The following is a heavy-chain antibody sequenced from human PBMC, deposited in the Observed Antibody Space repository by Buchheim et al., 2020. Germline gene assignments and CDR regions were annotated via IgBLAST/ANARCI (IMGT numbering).Heavy chain of an antibody. CDR2: IYWDDDK. Sequence: QITLKESGPTLVKPTQTLTLTCAFSGLSLSTSGVGVGWIRQPPGKALEWLALIYWDDDKRYSPSLKSRLTITKDTSKNQVVLTMTNMDPVDTATYYCAHRLDDFWSGYYQDNWFDPWGQGTL. V-gene: IGHV2-5*02. CDR3: AHRLDDFWSGYYQDNWFDP. J-gene: IGHJ5*02. CDR1: GLSLSTSGVG. D-gene: IGHD3-3*01.